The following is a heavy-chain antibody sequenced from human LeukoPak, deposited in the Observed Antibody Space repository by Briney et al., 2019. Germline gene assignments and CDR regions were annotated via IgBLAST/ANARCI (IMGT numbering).Heavy chain of an antibody. CDR2: IWYDASNK. Sequence: GGSLRLSCAASGFTFSSFGMHWVRQAPGKGLEWVAVIWYDASNKYYVDSVKGRFTISRDKSKNTLYLQMNSLRDDDTAVYYCVRGVGVSRFNYLDPWGQGTLVIVSS. CDR1: GFTFSSFG. CDR3: VRGVGVSRFNYLDP. V-gene: IGHV3-33*01. D-gene: IGHD1-7*01. J-gene: IGHJ5*02.